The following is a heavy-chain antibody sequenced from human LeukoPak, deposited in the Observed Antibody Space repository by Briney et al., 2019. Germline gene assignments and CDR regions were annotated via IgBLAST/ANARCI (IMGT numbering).Heavy chain of an antibody. CDR3: AREGPRGNSQFDY. V-gene: IGHV3-23*01. CDR2: ISGGGGST. J-gene: IGHJ4*02. Sequence: GGSLRHSCAASGFTFTSYPMNWVRQAPGKGLEWVSTISGGGGSTYYADSVKGRLTISRDNSKDTLFLQMNSLRVEDTAVFYCAREGPRGNSQFDYWGQGTLVTVSS. D-gene: IGHD4-23*01. CDR1: GFTFTSYP.